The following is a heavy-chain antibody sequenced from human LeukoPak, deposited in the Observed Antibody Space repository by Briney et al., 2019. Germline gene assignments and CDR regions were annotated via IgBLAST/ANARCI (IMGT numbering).Heavy chain of an antibody. CDR2: ISSSGSTI. V-gene: IGHV3-48*04. CDR3: ARFMVRGGFDH. Sequence: GGPLRLSCAASGFTFSSYSMNWVRQAPGKGLEWVSYISSSGSTIYYADSVKGRFTISRDNAKNSLYLQMNSLRAEDTAVYYCARFMVRGGFDHWGQGTLVTVSS. D-gene: IGHD3-10*01. CDR1: GFTFSSYS. J-gene: IGHJ4*02.